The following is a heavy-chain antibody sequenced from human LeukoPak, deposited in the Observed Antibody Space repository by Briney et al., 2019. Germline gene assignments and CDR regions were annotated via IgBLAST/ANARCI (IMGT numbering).Heavy chain of an antibody. Sequence: PGGSLIPSCEASGFSFSNYAMHWVRQAPGKGLEYVSAISSAGTNTHYGSSVKGRFTISRDNSKNTLYLQMGSLRAEDMAVYYCARGYDNYGYHDYWGQGSLVTVSS. CDR3: ARGYDNYGYHDY. J-gene: IGHJ4*02. V-gene: IGHV3-64*01. CDR2: ISSAGTNT. D-gene: IGHD3-22*01. CDR1: GFSFSNYA.